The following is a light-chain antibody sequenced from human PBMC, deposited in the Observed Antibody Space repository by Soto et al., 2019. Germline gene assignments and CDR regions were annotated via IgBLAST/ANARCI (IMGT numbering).Light chain of an antibody. Sequence: QSVLTQPPSESGTPGQRVTIPCSGRSSNIGSNTVNWYQQLPGTAPKLLIYSNNQRPSGVPDRFSGSKSGTSASLAISGRQSEDEADYYCAAWDDSLNGAVFGGGTQLTVL. J-gene: IGLJ7*01. CDR2: SNN. V-gene: IGLV1-44*01. CDR3: AAWDDSLNGAV. CDR1: SSNIGSNT.